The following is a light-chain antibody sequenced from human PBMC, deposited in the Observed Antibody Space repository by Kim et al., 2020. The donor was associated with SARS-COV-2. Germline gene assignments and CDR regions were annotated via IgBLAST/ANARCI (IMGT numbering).Light chain of an antibody. V-gene: IGKV1D-16*01. CDR2: VAS. CDR1: QHIRNW. CDR3: QHYDSYPIT. J-gene: IGKJ5*01. Sequence: DIQMTQSPSSLSASVGDTVTITCRASQHIRNWLAWYQQKPGKAPKSLIYVASTLHSGVQSRFSGSGSGTDFTLTISSLQPEDFATYYCQHYDSYPITFGQGTRLEIK.